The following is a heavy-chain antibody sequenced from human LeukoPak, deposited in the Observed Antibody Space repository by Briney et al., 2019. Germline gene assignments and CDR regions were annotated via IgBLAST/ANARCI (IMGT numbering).Heavy chain of an antibody. J-gene: IGHJ5*02. V-gene: IGHV1-8*01. CDR1: GYNFINHD. Sequence: GASVKVSCKTSGYNFINHDINRVRQATGQGLEWMGWMNPSSGNTGFAQKFQGRLTMTRDTSISTAYMELSSLRSEDTAVYYCARGYYDSGSYQQFDPWGQGTLVTVSS. CDR3: ARGYYDSGSYQQFDP. CDR2: MNPSSGNT. D-gene: IGHD3-10*01.